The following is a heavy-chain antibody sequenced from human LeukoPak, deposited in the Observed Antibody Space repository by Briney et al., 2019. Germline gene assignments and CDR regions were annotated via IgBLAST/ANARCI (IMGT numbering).Heavy chain of an antibody. J-gene: IGHJ6*03. V-gene: IGHV3-23*01. D-gene: IGHD1-26*01. Sequence: GGTLRLSCAASGFTFSSYGMSWVRQAPGKGLEWVSAISGSGGSTYYADSVKGRFTISRDNSKNTLYLQMNSLRAEDTAVYYCARDPYSGGYGDHYYYYMDVWGKGTTVTISS. CDR3: ARDPYSGGYGDHYYYYMDV. CDR2: ISGSGGST. CDR1: GFTFSSYG.